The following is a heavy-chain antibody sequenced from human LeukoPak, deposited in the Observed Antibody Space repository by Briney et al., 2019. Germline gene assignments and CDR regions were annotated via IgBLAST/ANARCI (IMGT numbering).Heavy chain of an antibody. CDR2: IYYSGST. CDR3: ARVGYSSSWLRDWYFDL. Sequence: SETLSLTCTVSGGSISSYYWNWIRQPPGKGLEWIGYIYYSGSTNYNPSLKSRVTISVDTSKNQFSLKLSSVTAADTAVYYCARVGYSSSWLRDWYFDLWGRGTLVTVSS. J-gene: IGHJ2*01. D-gene: IGHD6-13*01. V-gene: IGHV4-59*01. CDR1: GGSISSYY.